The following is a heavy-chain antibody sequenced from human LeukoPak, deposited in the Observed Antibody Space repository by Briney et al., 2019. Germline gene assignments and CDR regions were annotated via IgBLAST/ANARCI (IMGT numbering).Heavy chain of an antibody. CDR2: IKQDGSVK. CDR1: GFTFNNYW. V-gene: IGHV3-7*01. D-gene: IGHD6-6*01. Sequence: SGGSLRLSCAASGFTFNNYWMSWVRQALGKGVGCVANIKQDGSVKNYVGYMEGRFTISRDNAKNSLYLQMNGLRAEDTAVYYCVRTSRSSSTDSWGQGTLVTVSS. CDR3: VRTSRSSSTDS. J-gene: IGHJ5*01.